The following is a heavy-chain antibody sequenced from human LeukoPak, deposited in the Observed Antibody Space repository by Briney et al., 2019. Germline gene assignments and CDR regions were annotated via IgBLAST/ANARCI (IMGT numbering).Heavy chain of an antibody. J-gene: IGHJ4*02. Sequence: ASVKVSCKASGYTFTGYYMHWVRQAPGQGLEWMGRINPNSGGTNYAPKFQDRVAMTRDTSNSTAYMELSRLRSDDTAVYYCARHSDSAGFARWGQGSLVIVSS. CDR1: GYTFTGYY. V-gene: IGHV1-2*06. CDR3: ARHSDSAGFAR. CDR2: INPNSGGT. D-gene: IGHD4-11*01.